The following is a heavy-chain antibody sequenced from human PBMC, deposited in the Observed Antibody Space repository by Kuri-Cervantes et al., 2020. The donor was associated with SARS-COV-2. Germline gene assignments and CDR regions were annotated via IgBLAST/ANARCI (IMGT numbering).Heavy chain of an antibody. CDR2: IYHSGTT. J-gene: IGHJ5*02. CDR1: GFTFSNAW. Sequence: ESLKISCVASGFTFSNAWMNWVRRAPGKGLEWIGTIYHSGTTYYNPSLKSRVIISIDPSKNHFSLKLSSVTAADTAVYYCARARRDYTGSYSGWFDPWGQGTLVTVSS. D-gene: IGHD1-26*01. V-gene: IGHV4/OR15-8*02. CDR3: ARARRDYTGSYSGWFDP.